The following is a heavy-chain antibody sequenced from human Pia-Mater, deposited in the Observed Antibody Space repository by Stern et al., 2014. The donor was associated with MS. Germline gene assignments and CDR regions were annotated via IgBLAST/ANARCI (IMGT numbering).Heavy chain of an antibody. CDR1: GFTFDDYA. CDR2: ISWNSGSI. D-gene: IGHD5-18*01. V-gene: IGHV3-9*01. Sequence: EVQLVESGGGLVQPGRSLRLSCAASGFTFDDYAMHWVQQAPGKGLEWVSGISWNSGSIGYADSVKGRFTISRDNAKNSLYLQMNSLRAEDTALYYCAKDRNRGYSYGYSYGMDVWGQGTTVTVSS. J-gene: IGHJ6*02. CDR3: AKDRNRGYSYGYSYGMDV.